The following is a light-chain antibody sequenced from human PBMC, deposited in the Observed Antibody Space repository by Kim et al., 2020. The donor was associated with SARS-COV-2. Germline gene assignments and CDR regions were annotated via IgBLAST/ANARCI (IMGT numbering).Light chain of an antibody. CDR2: SNN. CDR1: SSNIGSNT. V-gene: IGLV1-44*01. Sequence: QSVLTQPPSASGTPGQRVTISCSGSSSNIGSNTVNWYQQLPGTAPKLLIYSNNQRPSGVPDRFSGSKSGTSASLAISGLQSEDETDYYCGTWDDRLKGRGFGGGTQLTVL. CDR3: GTWDDRLKGRG. J-gene: IGLJ2*01.